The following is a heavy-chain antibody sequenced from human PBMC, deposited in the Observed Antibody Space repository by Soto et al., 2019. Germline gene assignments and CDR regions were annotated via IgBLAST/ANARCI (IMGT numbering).Heavy chain of an antibody. CDR1: GFTFSDYY. CDR3: ARDCGSDYGGNSGWFDP. J-gene: IGHJ5*02. D-gene: IGHD4-17*01. V-gene: IGHV3-11*05. CDR2: ISSSSSYT. Sequence: GXSLILSCAASGFTFSDYYMSCIRQAPLKGLEWVSYISSSSSYTNYADSVKGRFTISRDNAKNSLYLQMNSLRAEDTAVYYCARDCGSDYGGNSGWFDPWGQGTLVTVSS.